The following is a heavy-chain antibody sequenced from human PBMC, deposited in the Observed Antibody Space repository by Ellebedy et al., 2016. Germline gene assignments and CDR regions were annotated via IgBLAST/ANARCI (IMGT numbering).Heavy chain of an antibody. J-gene: IGHJ4*02. V-gene: IGHV3-53*01. CDR3: VKGASSGSWVTMEY. D-gene: IGHD6-13*01. CDR2: IYSGGTT. CDR1: GFSVSSNY. Sequence: GESLKISCVVSGFSVSSNYLSWVRQAPGKGLEWVSVIYSGGTTNYADSVKGRFTISRDTSKNTLYLQMNSLRAEDTALYYCVKGASSGSWVTMEYWGQGALVTVSS.